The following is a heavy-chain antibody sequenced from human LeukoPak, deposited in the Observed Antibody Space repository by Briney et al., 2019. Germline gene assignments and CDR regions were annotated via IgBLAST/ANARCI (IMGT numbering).Heavy chain of an antibody. Sequence: SETLSLTCTVSGGSISSYYWSWIRQPTGKGLEWIGYIYYSGSTNYNPSLKSRVTISVDTSKNQFSLKLSSVTAADTAVYYCARHLIVVVTAGAFDIWGQGTMVTVSS. D-gene: IGHD2-21*02. CDR2: IYYSGST. CDR3: ARHLIVVVTAGAFDI. V-gene: IGHV4-59*08. J-gene: IGHJ3*02. CDR1: GGSISSYY.